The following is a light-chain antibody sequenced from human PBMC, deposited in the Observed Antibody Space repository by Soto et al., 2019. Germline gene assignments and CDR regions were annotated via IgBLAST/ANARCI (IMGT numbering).Light chain of an antibody. J-gene: IGKJ1*01. Sequence: DIQLTQSPSFLSASVGDRVTITCRASQGISSYLAWYQQKPGKAPKLLISTASTLQSGVPSRFSGSGSGTEFTLTISSLQPEDFGTYYCQQLDNYPRTFGQGTKVDIK. V-gene: IGKV1-9*01. CDR1: QGISSY. CDR2: TAS. CDR3: QQLDNYPRT.